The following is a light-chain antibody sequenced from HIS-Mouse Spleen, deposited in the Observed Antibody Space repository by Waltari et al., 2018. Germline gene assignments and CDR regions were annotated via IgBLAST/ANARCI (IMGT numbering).Light chain of an antibody. Sequence: SYELTQPPSVSVSPGQTARITCSGDALPKTYAYWYQQKSGQAPVLVIYEDSKRPSGIPERFSGSSSGTMATLTISGAQVEDEADYYCYSTDSSGNHVVFGGGTKLTVL. CDR1: ALPKTY. CDR2: EDS. J-gene: IGLJ2*01. V-gene: IGLV3-10*01. CDR3: YSTDSSGNHVV.